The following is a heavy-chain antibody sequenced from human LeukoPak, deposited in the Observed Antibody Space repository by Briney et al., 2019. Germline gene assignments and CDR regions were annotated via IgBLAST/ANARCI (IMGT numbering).Heavy chain of an antibody. V-gene: IGHV3-21*01. J-gene: IGHJ4*02. D-gene: IGHD4-17*01. Sequence: GGALRLSCAASGFTFSSYSMNWVRQAPGKGLEWVSSIGSSSSYIYYADSVKGRFTISRDNAKNSLYLQMNSLTAEDTAVYYCARDQYGDYALDYWGQGTLVTVSS. CDR3: ARDQYGDYALDY. CDR2: IGSSSSYI. CDR1: GFTFSSYS.